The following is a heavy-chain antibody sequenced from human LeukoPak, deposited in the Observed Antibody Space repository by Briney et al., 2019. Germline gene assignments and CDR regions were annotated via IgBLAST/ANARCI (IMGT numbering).Heavy chain of an antibody. J-gene: IGHJ1*01. CDR3: AIYSSLNRREFQY. CDR1: GFTFSSYG. D-gene: IGHD3-22*01. CDR2: ISYDGSNK. Sequence: RSLRLSCAASGFTFSSYGMHWVRQAPGKGLEWVAVISYDGSNKYYADSVKGRFTISRDNAKNSLYLQMNSLRAEGTAVYYCAIYSSLNRREFQYWGQGTLLTVSS. V-gene: IGHV3-30*03.